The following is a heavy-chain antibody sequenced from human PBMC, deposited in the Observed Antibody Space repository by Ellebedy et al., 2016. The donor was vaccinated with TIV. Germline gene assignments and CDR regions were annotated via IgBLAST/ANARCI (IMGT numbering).Heavy chain of an antibody. D-gene: IGHD1-1*01. CDR1: GFSISRYW. J-gene: IGHJ4*02. CDR2: IKQDGIQK. V-gene: IGHV3-7*03. Sequence: GESLKISCAASGFSISRYWMTWVRQAPGQGLEWVANIKQDGIQKYYVDSVKGRLTIYRNNAMNSLSLQMDSLIAEDTAINFSARAGQSATGTGWFPGVWGQGTLVTVSS. CDR3: ARAGQSATGTGWFPGV.